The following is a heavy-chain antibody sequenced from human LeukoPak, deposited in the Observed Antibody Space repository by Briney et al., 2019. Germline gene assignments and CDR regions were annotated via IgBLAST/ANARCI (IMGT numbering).Heavy chain of an antibody. CDR1: GYSISSDYF. CDR2: ISHSGTT. Sequence: SETLSLTCVVSGYSISSDYFWGWIRQPPGKGLEWIGTISHSGTTFYKPSLKTRITISLDTSKNQFSLKVNSVTAADTAVYYCARDIGQLRSDYWGQGTLVTVSS. D-gene: IGHD2-2*01. CDR3: ARDIGQLRSDY. J-gene: IGHJ4*02. V-gene: IGHV4-38-2*02.